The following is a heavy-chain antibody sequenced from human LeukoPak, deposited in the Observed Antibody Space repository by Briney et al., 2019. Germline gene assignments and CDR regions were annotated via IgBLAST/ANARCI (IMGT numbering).Heavy chain of an antibody. V-gene: IGHV1-2*02. D-gene: IGHD1-26*01. CDR3: ARGGTDEYFQH. CDR2: IHPNSGGT. Sequence: ASVTVSRKASGYTFTGYYIHWVREAPGQGLEWMGWIHPNSGGTNYAQKFQGRVTMTRDTSITTAYMELSGLRSDDTAVYYCARGGTDEYFQHWGQGTLVTVSS. J-gene: IGHJ1*01. CDR1: GYTFTGYY.